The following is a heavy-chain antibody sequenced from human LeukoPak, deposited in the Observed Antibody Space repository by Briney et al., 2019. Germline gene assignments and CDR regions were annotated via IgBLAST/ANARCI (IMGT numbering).Heavy chain of an antibody. CDR1: GGSISSYY. CDR2: IYYSGST. J-gene: IGHJ3*02. D-gene: IGHD2-15*01. Sequence: SETLSLTCTVSGGSISSYYWSWLRQPPGKGLEWIGYIYYSGSTSYSPSLKSRVTISVDTSKNQFSLQLSSVTAADTAVYYCARRYCSGGSCSDAFDIWGHGTMVTVSS. V-gene: IGHV4-59*01. CDR3: ARRYCSGGSCSDAFDI.